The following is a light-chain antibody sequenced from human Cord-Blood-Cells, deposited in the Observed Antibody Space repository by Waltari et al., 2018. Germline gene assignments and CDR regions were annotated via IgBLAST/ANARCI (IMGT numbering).Light chain of an antibody. CDR1: QSVSSSY. CDR3: QQYGSSPWT. CDR2: GAS. V-gene: IGKV3-20*01. J-gene: IGKJ1*01. Sequence: EIVLTQSPGTLSLSPGERANLSCRASQSVSSSYLAWYQQKPGQAPRILIYGASSRATGIPDRFSGSGSGTDFTLTISRLEPEDFAVYYCQQYGSSPWTFGQGTKVEIK.